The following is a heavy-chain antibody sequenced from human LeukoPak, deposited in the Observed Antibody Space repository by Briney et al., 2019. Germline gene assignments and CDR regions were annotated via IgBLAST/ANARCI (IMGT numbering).Heavy chain of an antibody. V-gene: IGHV4-59*01. CDR1: SGSIRGYY. CDR2: IYYGGSS. Sequence: SETLSLTCTVSSGSIRGYYWNWIRQPPGKGLEWLGDIYYGGSSKYNPSLKSRVTMSVDTSKNQFSLFLSSVTTADTAVYYCARAGVGWLQSMGPFDYWGQGSLVTVSS. CDR3: ARAGVGWLQSMGPFDY. J-gene: IGHJ4*02. D-gene: IGHD5-24*01.